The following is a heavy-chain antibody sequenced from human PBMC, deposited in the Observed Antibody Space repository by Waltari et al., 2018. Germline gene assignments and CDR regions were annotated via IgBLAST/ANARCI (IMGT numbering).Heavy chain of an antibody. D-gene: IGHD6-13*01. CDR1: GGTSSSYT. CDR3: ARDRGIAAAGEFDP. Sequence: QVQLVQSGAEVKKPGSSVKVSCKAAGGTSSSYTLSWLRQAPGQGLEWMGRDIPSRGIANYAQKFQGSVTITADKSTSTAYMDLSSLGSEDTAVYYCARDRGIAAAGEFDPWGQGTLVTVSS. CDR2: DIPSRGIA. V-gene: IGHV1-69*08. J-gene: IGHJ5*02.